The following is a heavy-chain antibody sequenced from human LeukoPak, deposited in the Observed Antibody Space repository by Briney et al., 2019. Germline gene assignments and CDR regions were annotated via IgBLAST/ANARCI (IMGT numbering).Heavy chain of an antibody. J-gene: IGHJ2*01. CDR1: DGSISSYY. Sequence: PSETLSLTCSVSDGSISSYYWNGIRQPPGKGLEWIGYIYYSGTTDYNPSLKSRVTISVDTSKNQFSLNLSSVTAADTAVYYCARSLYRVGSIWYFELWGRGTLVTVSS. V-gene: IGHV4-59*01. CDR3: ARSLYRVGSIWYFEL. CDR2: IYYSGTT. D-gene: IGHD2/OR15-2a*01.